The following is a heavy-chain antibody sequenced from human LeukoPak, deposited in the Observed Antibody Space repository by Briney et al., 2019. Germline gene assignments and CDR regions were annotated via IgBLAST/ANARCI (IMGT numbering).Heavy chain of an antibody. Sequence: PPETLSLTCTVSGSSISSYYWNWIRQPAGKELEWIGRIYTSGSTTYNPTLKSRVTISVDKSKNQFSLKLSSVTAADTAVYYCARTPSFDVWGSYDWFDPWGQGTLVTVSS. CDR1: GSSISSYY. CDR3: ARTPSFDVWGSYDWFDP. D-gene: IGHD3-16*01. J-gene: IGHJ5*02. V-gene: IGHV4-4*07. CDR2: IYTSGST.